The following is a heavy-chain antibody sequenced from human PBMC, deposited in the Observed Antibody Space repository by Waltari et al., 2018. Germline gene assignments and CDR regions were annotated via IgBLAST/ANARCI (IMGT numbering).Heavy chain of an antibody. V-gene: IGHV3-48*03. CDR1: GFTFSSYE. Sequence: EVQLVESGGGLVQPGGSLRLSCAASGFTFSSYEMNWVRQAPGKGLEWVSYISSSGSTIYYADSVKGRFTISRDNAKNSLYLQMNSLRAEDTAVYYCASQEMVYATNKAFDIWGQGTMVTVSS. CDR3: ASQEMVYATNKAFDI. CDR2: ISSSGSTI. D-gene: IGHD2-8*01. J-gene: IGHJ3*02.